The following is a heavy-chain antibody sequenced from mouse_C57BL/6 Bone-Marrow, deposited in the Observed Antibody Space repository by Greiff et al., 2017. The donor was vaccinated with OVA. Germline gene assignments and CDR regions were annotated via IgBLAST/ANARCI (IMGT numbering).Heavy chain of an antibody. V-gene: IGHV5-12*01. CDR2: ISNGGGST. J-gene: IGHJ1*03. Sequence: DVKLVESGGGLVQPGGSLKLSCAASGFTFSDYYMYWVRQTPEKRLEWVAYISNGGGSTYYPDTVKGRFTISRDNAKNTLYLQMSRLKSEDTAMYYCARHYYYGSSPYWYFDVWGTGTTVTVSS. CDR3: ARHYYYGSSPYWYFDV. CDR1: GFTFSDYY. D-gene: IGHD1-1*01.